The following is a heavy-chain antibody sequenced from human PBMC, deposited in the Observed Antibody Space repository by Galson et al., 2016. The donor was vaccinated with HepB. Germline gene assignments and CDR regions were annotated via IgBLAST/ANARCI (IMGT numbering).Heavy chain of an antibody. J-gene: IGHJ4*02. V-gene: IGHV3-49*03. CDR3: ARGTDGIHYFDY. D-gene: IGHD1-7*01. Sequence: SLRLSCAASGIIFEDSGIGWFRQAPGKGLEWLGFIRNRAYSGTTEYAASVRGRVTVSRDDSKSIAYLQISSVKTEDTAMYFCARGTDGIHYFDYWGQGTLVTVSS. CDR1: GIIFEDSG. CDR2: IRNRAYSGTT.